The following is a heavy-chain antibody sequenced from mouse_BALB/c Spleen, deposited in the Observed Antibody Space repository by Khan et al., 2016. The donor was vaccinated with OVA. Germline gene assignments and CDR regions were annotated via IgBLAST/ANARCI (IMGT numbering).Heavy chain of an antibody. CDR1: GFSFSTYG. J-gene: IGHJ3*01. CDR3: ARLDYYYNREGFTY. D-gene: IGHD1-1*01. CDR2: ISSGGSYT. V-gene: IGHV5-6*01. Sequence: EVELVESGGDLVKPGGSLKLSCAASGFSFSTYGMSWVRQSPDKRLEWVATISSGGSYTYYPDNVKGRFTISRDNAKNTLYLQMSSLKSEDTAMYYAARLDYYYNREGFTYWGQGTLVTVSA.